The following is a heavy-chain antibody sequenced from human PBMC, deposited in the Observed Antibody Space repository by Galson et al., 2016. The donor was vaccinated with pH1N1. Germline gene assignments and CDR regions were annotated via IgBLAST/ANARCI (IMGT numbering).Heavy chain of an antibody. CDR2: IYYSGNT. V-gene: IGHV4-59*01. CDR3: ASLAASSTLDYHYGIDA. Sequence: SETLSLTCSVSGDSMSSVYCVWVRQPPGKGLEWIGYIYYSGNTNYNPSLGVRVTTSIDTTRRHFSLNLSSVAAEDTAVYYCASLAASSTLDYHYGIDAWGQGTTVIVSS. J-gene: IGHJ6*02. CDR1: GDSMSSVY. D-gene: IGHD1-1*01.